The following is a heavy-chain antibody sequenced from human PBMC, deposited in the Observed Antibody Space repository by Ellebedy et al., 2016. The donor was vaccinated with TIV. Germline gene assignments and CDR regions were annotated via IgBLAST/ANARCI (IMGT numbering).Heavy chain of an antibody. CDR2: INSDGSST. D-gene: IGHD6-19*01. CDR1: GFSFSTYW. V-gene: IGHV3-74*01. CDR3: ARIKSSGAY. J-gene: IGHJ4*02. Sequence: GESLKISCAASGFSFSTYWMPWVRQAPGKGLVWVSRINSDGSSTTYADSVKGRFTISRDNAKNTLYLQMNSLRDEDTAVYYCARIKSSGAYWGQGTLVTVSS.